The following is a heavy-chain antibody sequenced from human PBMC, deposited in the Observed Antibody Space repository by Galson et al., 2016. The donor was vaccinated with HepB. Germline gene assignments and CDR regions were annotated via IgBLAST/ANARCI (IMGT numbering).Heavy chain of an antibody. D-gene: IGHD4-17*01. Sequence: SLRLSCAASGFTFSSYSMNWVRQAPGKGLEWVSSISSSSSNIYYADSVKGRFTISRDNAKNSLYLQMNSLRAEDTAVYYCARAVSWDYGDYAGYWGQGTLVTVSS. CDR3: ARAVSWDYGDYAGY. CDR1: GFTFSSYS. V-gene: IGHV3-21*01. J-gene: IGHJ4*02. CDR2: ISSSSSNI.